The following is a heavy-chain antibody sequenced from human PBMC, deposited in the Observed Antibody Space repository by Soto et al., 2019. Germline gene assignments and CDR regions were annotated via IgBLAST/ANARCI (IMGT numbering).Heavy chain of an antibody. CDR3: ARGLVVVPAAKPYYYMDV. V-gene: IGHV4-34*01. Sequence: QVQLQQWGAGLLKPSETLSLTCAVYGGSFSGYYWSWIRQPPGKGLEWIGEINHSGSTNYNPSLTSRVTISVDTSKNQFSLKLSSVTAADAAVYYCARGLVVVPAAKPYYYMDVWGKGTTVTVSS. J-gene: IGHJ6*03. CDR1: GGSFSGYY. CDR2: INHSGST. D-gene: IGHD2-2*01.